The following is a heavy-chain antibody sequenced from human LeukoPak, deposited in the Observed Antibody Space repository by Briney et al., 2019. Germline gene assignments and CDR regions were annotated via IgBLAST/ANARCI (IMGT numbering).Heavy chain of an antibody. V-gene: IGHV3-7*01. J-gene: IGHJ6*03. CDR1: GFTFSSYW. CDR2: IKQDGSEK. CDR3: AREGVGDYYYCIDV. D-gene: IGHD3-10*01. Sequence: GGSLRLSCAASGFTFSSYWMSWVRQAPGKGLEWVANIKQDGSEKYYVDSVKGRFTISRDNAKKSLYLQMNSLRAEDTAVYYCAREGVGDYYYCIDVWGKGTTVTVSS.